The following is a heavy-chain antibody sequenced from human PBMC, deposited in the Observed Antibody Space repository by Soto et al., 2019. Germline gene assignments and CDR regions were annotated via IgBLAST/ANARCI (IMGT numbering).Heavy chain of an antibody. J-gene: IGHJ4*02. CDR3: AGGYSGPRSPPFDY. CDR2: FDPEDGET. D-gene: IGHD5-12*01. Sequence: QVQLVQSGAEVKKPGASVKVSCKVSGYTLTELSMHWVRQAPGKGPEWMGGFDPEDGETIYAQKCQGRVTMSEDTSTDTAYMELSSLRSEDRAVYYCAGGYSGPRSPPFDYWGQGALVTVSS. CDR1: GYTLTELS. V-gene: IGHV1-24*01.